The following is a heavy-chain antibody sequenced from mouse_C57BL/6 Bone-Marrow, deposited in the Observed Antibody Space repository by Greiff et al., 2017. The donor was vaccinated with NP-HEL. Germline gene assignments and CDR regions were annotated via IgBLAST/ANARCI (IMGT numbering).Heavy chain of an antibody. CDR1: GYTFTSYG. CDR3: ATTVVGWYFDV. J-gene: IGHJ1*03. D-gene: IGHD1-1*01. V-gene: IGHV1-81*01. CDR2: IYPRSGNT. Sequence: QVQLQQSGAELARPGASVKLSCKASGYTFTSYGISWVKQRTGQGLEWIGEIYPRSGNTYYNEEFKGKATLTADKSSSTAYMELRSLTSEDSAVYFCATTVVGWYFDVWGTGTTVTVSS.